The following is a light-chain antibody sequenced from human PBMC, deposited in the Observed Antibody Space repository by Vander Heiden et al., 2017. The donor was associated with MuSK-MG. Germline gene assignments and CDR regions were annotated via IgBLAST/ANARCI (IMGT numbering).Light chain of an antibody. V-gene: IGKV3-11*01. J-gene: IGKJ4*01. CDR1: QHVGDC. CDR2: GAS. Sequence: EVVLTQSPRTLSSSPGETATLSCRASQHVGDCLAWYKQKPGQTPRLLISGASKSVPDIPGTFSGDGSATDFTLTILNLVSEDFALSFCRQGYSRPPNFGGGTNLDSK. CDR3: RQGYSRPPN.